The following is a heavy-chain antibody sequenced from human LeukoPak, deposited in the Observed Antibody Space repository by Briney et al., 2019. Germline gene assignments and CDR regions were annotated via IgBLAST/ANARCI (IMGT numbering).Heavy chain of an antibody. CDR2: ISGSGGST. V-gene: IGHV3-23*01. Sequence: GGSLRLSCAASGFTFSSYAMGWVRQDPGKGLEWVSAISGSGGSTYYADSVKGRFTISRDNSKNTLYLQMNSLRAEDTAVYYCAKESTFGGVIGRSFFDYWGQGTLVTVSS. CDR3: AKESTFGGVIGRSFFDY. D-gene: IGHD3-16*02. J-gene: IGHJ4*02. CDR1: GFTFSSYA.